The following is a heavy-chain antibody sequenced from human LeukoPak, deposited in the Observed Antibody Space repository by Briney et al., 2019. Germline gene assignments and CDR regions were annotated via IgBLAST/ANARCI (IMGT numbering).Heavy chain of an antibody. V-gene: IGHV3-48*01. J-gene: IGHJ3*02. CDR1: GFTFSSYS. Sequence: GGSLRLSCAASGFTFSSYSMNWVRQAPGRGLEWLSYISSSASTIYYGDSVRGRATISRDNAKNSLYLQMNSLRAEDTAVYYCAREYSSSSGRAFDIWGQGTMVTVSS. CDR3: AREYSSSSGRAFDI. CDR2: ISSSASTI. D-gene: IGHD6-6*01.